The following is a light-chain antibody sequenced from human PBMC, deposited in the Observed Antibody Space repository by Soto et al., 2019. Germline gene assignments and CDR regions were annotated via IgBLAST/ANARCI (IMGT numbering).Light chain of an antibody. Sequence: QSVLTQPPSVSGAPGQTVTISCTGSGSNIGATYDVHWYQQLPGTAPKLLIYDNNKRPSGIPDRFSGSKSGTSATLGITGLQTGDEADYYCGTWDSSLSAGVFGTGTKLTVL. J-gene: IGLJ1*01. V-gene: IGLV1-51*01. CDR3: GTWDSSLSAGV. CDR1: GSNIGATYD. CDR2: DNN.